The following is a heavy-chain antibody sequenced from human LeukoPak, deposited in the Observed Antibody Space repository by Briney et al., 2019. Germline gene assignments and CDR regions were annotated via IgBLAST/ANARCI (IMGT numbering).Heavy chain of an antibody. CDR3: ARDLLIGYSYGNDAFDI. D-gene: IGHD5-18*01. V-gene: IGHV3-21*01. CDR1: GFTFSSYS. J-gene: IGHJ3*02. Sequence: GGSLRLSCAASGFTFSSYSMNLVRQAPGKGLEWVSSISSSSSYIYYADSVKGRFTISRDNAKNSLYLQMNSLRAEDTAVYYSARDLLIGYSYGNDAFDIWGQGTMATVSS. CDR2: ISSSSSYI.